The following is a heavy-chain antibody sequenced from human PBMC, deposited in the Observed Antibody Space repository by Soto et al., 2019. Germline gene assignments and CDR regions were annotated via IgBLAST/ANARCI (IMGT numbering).Heavy chain of an antibody. Sequence: QVHLVQSGAEVRKPGSSVKVSCKTSGGTFSTYTIYWVRQAPGQGLEWMGRIIPLFGTTRYAQNFQDRVTITAEESTSPTAMELSSLRAEDTALYYCARRLDDRADEGFDVWGEGTAVTVSA. CDR1: GGTFSTYT. CDR2: IIPLFGTT. D-gene: IGHD3-16*01. CDR3: ARRLDDRADEGFDV. V-gene: IGHV1-69*18. J-gene: IGHJ3*01.